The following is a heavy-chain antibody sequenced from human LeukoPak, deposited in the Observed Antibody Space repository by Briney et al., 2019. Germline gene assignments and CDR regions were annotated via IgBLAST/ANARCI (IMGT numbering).Heavy chain of an antibody. Sequence: GGSLRLSCAASGFTFSDHAVHWVRQAPGKGLEWVSAVGIAADTFYPGSVKGRFTISRENAKNSLYLQMNSLRVEDTAVYYCVRQKKSHGNFDYWGQGTLVTVSS. J-gene: IGHJ4*02. CDR2: VGIAADT. V-gene: IGHV3-13*01. CDR1: GFTFSDHA. D-gene: IGHD1-26*01. CDR3: VRQKKSHGNFDY.